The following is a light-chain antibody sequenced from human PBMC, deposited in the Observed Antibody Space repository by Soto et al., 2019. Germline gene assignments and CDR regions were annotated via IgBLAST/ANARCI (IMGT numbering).Light chain of an antibody. CDR1: SSDVGSYYP. J-gene: IGLJ1*01. V-gene: IGLV2-23*02. CDR2: EVS. CDR3: CSYAGDTTFFV. Sequence: QPVLTQPASMSGSPGQSITISCTGTSSDVGSYYPVSWFQQHPGKAPKLIIYEVSKRPSGVSDRFSGSKSGNTASLTISGLQAEDEAEYYCCSYAGDTTFFVFGTGTKVTVL.